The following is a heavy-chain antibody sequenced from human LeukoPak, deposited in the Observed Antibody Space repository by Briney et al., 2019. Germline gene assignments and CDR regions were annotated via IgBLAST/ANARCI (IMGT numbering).Heavy chain of an antibody. CDR3: AKALNGSGFGY. CDR1: GFTFSSYG. D-gene: IGHD6-19*01. CDR2: IWCDGSNK. V-gene: IGHV3-33*06. Sequence: GRSLRLSCAASGFTFSSYGMHWVRQAPGKGLEWVAVIWCDGSNKYYADSVKGRFTISRDNSKNTLYLQMNSLRAEDTAVYYCAKALNGSGFGYWGQGTLVTVSS. J-gene: IGHJ4*02.